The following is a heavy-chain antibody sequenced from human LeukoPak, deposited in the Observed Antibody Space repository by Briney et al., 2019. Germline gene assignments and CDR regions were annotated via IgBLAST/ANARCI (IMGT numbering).Heavy chain of an antibody. J-gene: IGHJ4*02. V-gene: IGHV4-34*01. CDR2: INHSGST. Sequence: ETPALNFAVYGGSFSGYFWSWIRQPPGKGLEWIGEINHSGSTNYNPSLKSRVTISVDTSKNQFSLKLSSVTAADTAVYYCARGSATYFDYWGQGTLVTVSS. D-gene: IGHD6-25*01. CDR1: GGSFSGYF. CDR3: ARGSATYFDY.